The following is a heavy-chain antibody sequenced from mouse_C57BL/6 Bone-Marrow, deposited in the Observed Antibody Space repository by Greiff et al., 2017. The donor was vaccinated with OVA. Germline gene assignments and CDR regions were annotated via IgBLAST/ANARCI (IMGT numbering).Heavy chain of an antibody. V-gene: IGHV1-55*01. CDR1: GYTFTSYW. D-gene: IGHD1-1*01. CDR2: IYPGSGST. Sequence: VQLQQPGAELVKPGASVKMSCKASGYTFTSYWITWVKQRPGQGPEWIGDIYPGSGSTNYNEKFKSKATLTVDTSSSTAYMQLSSLTSEDSAVYYCARFTTVVATGYFDVWGTGTTVTVSS. J-gene: IGHJ1*03. CDR3: ARFTTVVATGYFDV.